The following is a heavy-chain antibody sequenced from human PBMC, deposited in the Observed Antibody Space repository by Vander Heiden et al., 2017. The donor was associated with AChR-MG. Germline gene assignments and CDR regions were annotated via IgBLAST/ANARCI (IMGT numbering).Heavy chain of an antibody. CDR2: ISSSSSTI. V-gene: IGHV3-48*02. J-gene: IGHJ6*02. CDR1: GFTFSSYS. D-gene: IGHD3-3*01. CDR3: ASSNLEWLLSDYYYGMDV. Sequence: EVQLVESGGGLVQPGGSLRLSCAASGFTFSSYSMNWVRQAPGKGLEWVSYISSSSSTIYYADSVKGRFTISRDNAKNSLYLQMNSLRDEDTAVYYCASSNLEWLLSDYYYGMDVWGQGTTVTVSS.